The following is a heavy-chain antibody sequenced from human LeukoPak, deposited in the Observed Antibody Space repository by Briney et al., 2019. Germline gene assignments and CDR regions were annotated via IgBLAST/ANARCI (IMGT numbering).Heavy chain of an antibody. Sequence: GGSLRLSCAASGYTFSSYGMHWVRQAPGKGLEWVAVIWYDGSNKYYADSVKGRFTISRDNSKNTLYLQMNSLRAEDTAVYYCARAGDYGDMWFDPWGREPWSPSPQ. J-gene: IGHJ5*02. CDR3: ARAGDYGDMWFDP. CDR1: GYTFSSYG. D-gene: IGHD4-17*01. CDR2: IWYDGSNK. V-gene: IGHV3-33*01.